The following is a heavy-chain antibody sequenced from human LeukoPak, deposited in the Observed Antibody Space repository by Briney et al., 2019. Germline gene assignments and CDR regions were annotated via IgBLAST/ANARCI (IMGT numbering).Heavy chain of an antibody. Sequence: GGSLRLSCVASGFNFSKTDMHWVRQPTGKSLEWVSGIGSAGDTNYPGSVKGRFTISREIGKNSLYLQINGLRAEDTAVCYCASRTSWYYGLYVWGQGTTVTVSS. D-gene: IGHD1-1*01. V-gene: IGHV3-13*01. CDR3: ASRTSWYYGLYV. J-gene: IGHJ6*02. CDR2: IGSAGDT. CDR1: GFNFSKTD.